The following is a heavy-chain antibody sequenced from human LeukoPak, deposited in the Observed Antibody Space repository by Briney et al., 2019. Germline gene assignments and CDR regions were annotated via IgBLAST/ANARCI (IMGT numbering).Heavy chain of an antibody. Sequence: PGGSLRLSCAASGFTFSSYAMSWVRQAPGKGLEWVSGLTGNGESTYYADSVKGRFTISRDNSKNTLYLQMNSLRAEDTAVYYCARDPRGESYGYSYYFDYWGQGTLVTVSS. CDR1: GFTFSSYA. D-gene: IGHD5-18*01. V-gene: IGHV3-23*01. CDR3: ARDPRGESYGYSYYFDY. J-gene: IGHJ4*02. CDR2: LTGNGEST.